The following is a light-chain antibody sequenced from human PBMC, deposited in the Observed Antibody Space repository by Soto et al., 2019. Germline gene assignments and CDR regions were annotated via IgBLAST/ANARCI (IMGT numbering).Light chain of an antibody. CDR1: QSMRSW. V-gene: IGKV1-5*01. CDR3: QQCRNYWT. J-gene: IGKJ1*01. CDR2: AAS. Sequence: GDSATLSIRASQSMRSWLAWYQQKAGKAPRLLSYAASTRASGIPSRFSGSGSGTEFTLTSSSLLPDDSATYYCQQCRNYWTFAQGTMVDI.